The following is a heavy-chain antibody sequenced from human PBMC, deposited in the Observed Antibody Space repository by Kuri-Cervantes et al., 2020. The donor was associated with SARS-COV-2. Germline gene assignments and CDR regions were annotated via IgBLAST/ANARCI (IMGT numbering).Heavy chain of an antibody. J-gene: IGHJ6*02. Sequence: SETLSLTCTVSGGSISSYYWSWIRQPAGKGLERIGRIYYSGSTNYNPSLKSRVTISVDTSKNQFSLKLSSVTAADTAVYYCARDSYGYLFSGMDVWGQGTTVTVSS. CDR2: IYYSGST. CDR1: GGSISSYY. D-gene: IGHD5-18*01. V-gene: IGHV4-4*07. CDR3: ARDSYGYLFSGMDV.